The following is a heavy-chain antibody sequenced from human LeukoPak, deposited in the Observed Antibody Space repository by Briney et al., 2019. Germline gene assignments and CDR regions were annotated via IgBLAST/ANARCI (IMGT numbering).Heavy chain of an antibody. V-gene: IGHV4-59*01. CDR3: AREGTTVTHFDY. Sequence: SETLSLTCTVSGGSISGYYWSWIRQPPGKGLEWIGYIYSSGSTNYNPSLKSRVTISIDTSKNQFSLKLSSVTAADTAVYYCAREGTTVTHFDYWGQGTLVTVSS. D-gene: IGHD4-11*01. CDR1: GGSISGYY. J-gene: IGHJ4*02. CDR2: IYSSGST.